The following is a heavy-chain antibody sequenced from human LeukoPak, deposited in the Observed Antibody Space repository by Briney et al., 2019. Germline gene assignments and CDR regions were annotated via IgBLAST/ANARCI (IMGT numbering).Heavy chain of an antibody. Sequence: GGSLRLSCAASGFTFSSYGMHWVRQAPGKGLEWVAVISYDGSNKYYADSVKGRFTISRDNSKNTLYLQMNSLRAEDTAVYYCAKDSSEYSSSFDYWGRGTLVTVSS. V-gene: IGHV3-30*18. CDR3: AKDSSEYSSSFDY. J-gene: IGHJ4*02. D-gene: IGHD6-6*01. CDR1: GFTFSSYG. CDR2: ISYDGSNK.